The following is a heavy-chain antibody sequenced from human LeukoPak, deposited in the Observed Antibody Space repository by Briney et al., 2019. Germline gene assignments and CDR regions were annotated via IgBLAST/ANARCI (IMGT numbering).Heavy chain of an antibody. D-gene: IGHD2-21*02. V-gene: IGHV1-69*04. J-gene: IGHJ1*01. CDR3: ASLAYCGGDCYSEEYFQH. CDR2: IIPILGIA. Sequence: SVKVSCKASGGTFSSYAISWVRQAPGQGLELIAKIIPILGIANYAQKFQGRVTITADKSTSTAYMELSSLRSEDTAVYYCASLAYCGGDCYSEEYFQHWGQGTLVTVSS. CDR1: GGTFSSYA.